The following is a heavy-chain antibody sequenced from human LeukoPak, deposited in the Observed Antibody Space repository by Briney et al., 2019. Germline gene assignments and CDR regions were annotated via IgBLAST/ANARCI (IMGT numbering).Heavy chain of an antibody. Sequence: QSGGSLRLSCAASGFTFSGSAMHWVRQASGKGLEWVGRIRSKANSYATAYAASVKGRFTISRDDSKNTAYLQMNSLRAEDTAVYYCAKGSGTAEDYWGQGTLVTVSS. V-gene: IGHV3-73*01. J-gene: IGHJ4*02. CDR3: AKGSGTAEDY. D-gene: IGHD2-15*01. CDR2: IRSKANSYAT. CDR1: GFTFSGSA.